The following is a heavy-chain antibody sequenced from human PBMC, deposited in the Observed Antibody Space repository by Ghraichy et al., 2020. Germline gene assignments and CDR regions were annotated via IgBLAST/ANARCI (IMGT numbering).Heavy chain of an antibody. Sequence: ASVKVSCKASGYTFTSYGISWVRQAPGQGLEWMGWISAYNGNTNYAQKLQGRVTMTTDTSTSTAYMELRSLRSDDTAVYYCARDGLKDYGGNSVMRSFFDYWGQGTLVTVSS. D-gene: IGHD4-23*01. J-gene: IGHJ4*02. CDR3: ARDGLKDYGGNSVMRSFFDY. CDR2: ISAYNGNT. CDR1: GYTFTSYG. V-gene: IGHV1-18*01.